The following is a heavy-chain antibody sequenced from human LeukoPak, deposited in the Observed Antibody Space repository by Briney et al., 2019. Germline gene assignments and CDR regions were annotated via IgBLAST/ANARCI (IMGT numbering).Heavy chain of an antibody. J-gene: IGHJ4*02. V-gene: IGHV3-30*02. CDR1: GFTFSSNE. Sequence: GGSLRLSCAASGFTFSSNEMNWVRQAPGKGLEWVAFIRYDGSNKYYADSVKGRFTISRDNSKNTLYLQMNSLRAEDTAVYYCAKDAEHSSGWYGSDFDYWGQGTLVTVSS. CDR3: AKDAEHSSGWYGSDFDY. D-gene: IGHD6-19*01. CDR2: IRYDGSNK.